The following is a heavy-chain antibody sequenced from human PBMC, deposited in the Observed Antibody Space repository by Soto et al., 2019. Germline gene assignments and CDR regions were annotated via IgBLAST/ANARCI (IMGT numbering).Heavy chain of an antibody. CDR1: GGSISSYY. D-gene: IGHD5-18*01. CDR2: IYYSGST. Sequence: QVQLQESGPGLVKPSETLSLTCTVSGGSISSYYWSWIRQPPGKGLEWIGYIYYSGSTNYNPSLKSRVTISVDTSKNRFSLKLKLSSVTAADTAVYYCARRYGYAFDFWGQGTMVTVSS. J-gene: IGHJ3*01. V-gene: IGHV4-59*08. CDR3: ARRYGYAFDF.